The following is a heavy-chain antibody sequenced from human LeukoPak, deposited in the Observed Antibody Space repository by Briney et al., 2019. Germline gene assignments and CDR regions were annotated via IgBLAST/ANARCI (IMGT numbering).Heavy chain of an antibody. J-gene: IGHJ4*02. Sequence: SETLSLTCTASGGSISSYYWSWIRQPPGKGLEWIGYIYYSGSTNYNPSLKSRVTISVDTSKNQFSLKLSSVTAADTAVYYCARWGLDYGDYGTDYWGQGTLVTVSS. CDR3: ARWGLDYGDYGTDY. V-gene: IGHV4-59*01. D-gene: IGHD4-17*01. CDR2: IYYSGST. CDR1: GGSISSYY.